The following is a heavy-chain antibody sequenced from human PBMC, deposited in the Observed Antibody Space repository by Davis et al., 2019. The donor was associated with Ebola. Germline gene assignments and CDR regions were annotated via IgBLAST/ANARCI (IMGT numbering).Heavy chain of an antibody. CDR2: INPSGGST. CDR1: GYVFIRND. CDR3: ARGFSTFDY. D-gene: IGHD3-3*01. J-gene: IGHJ4*02. Sequence: ASVKVSCKASGYVFIRNDISWFRQAPGQGLEWMGIINPSGGSTSYAQKFQGRVTMTRDTSTSTVYMELSSLRSEDTAVYYCARGFSTFDYWGQGTLVTVSS. V-gene: IGHV1-46*01.